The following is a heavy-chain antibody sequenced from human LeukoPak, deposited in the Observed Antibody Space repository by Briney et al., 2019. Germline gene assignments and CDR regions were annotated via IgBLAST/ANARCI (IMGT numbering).Heavy chain of an antibody. Sequence: ASVKVSCKASGYTFTSYDINWVRQATGQGLEWMGWMNPNSGNTGYAQKFQGRVTMTRNTSISTAYMELSSLRSEDTAVYYCARGQVVPAATYYYYYGMDVWGQGTTVTVSS. CDR1: GYTFTSYD. D-gene: IGHD2-2*01. J-gene: IGHJ6*02. CDR3: ARGQVVPAATYYYYYGMDV. CDR2: MNPNSGNT. V-gene: IGHV1-8*01.